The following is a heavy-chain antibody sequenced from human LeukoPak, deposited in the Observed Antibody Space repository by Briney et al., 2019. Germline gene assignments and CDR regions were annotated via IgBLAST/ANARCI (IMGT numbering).Heavy chain of an antibody. D-gene: IGHD3-9*01. CDR3: ARHRRYFDWLLYGYFDY. CDR1: GGSISSYY. CDR2: IYYSGST. J-gene: IGHJ4*02. Sequence: SETLSLTCTVSGGSISSYYWSWIRQPPGKGLECIGYIYYSGSTNYNPSLKSRVTISVDTSENQFSLKLSSVTAADTAVYYCARHRRYFDWLLYGYFDYWGQGTLVTVSS. V-gene: IGHV4-59*08.